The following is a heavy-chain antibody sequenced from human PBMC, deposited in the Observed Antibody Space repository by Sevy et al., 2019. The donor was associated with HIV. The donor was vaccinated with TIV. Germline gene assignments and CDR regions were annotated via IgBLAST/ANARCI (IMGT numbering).Heavy chain of an antibody. J-gene: IGHJ4*02. V-gene: IGHV3-11*01. CDR3: ARDPLLGIAREVARGGY. D-gene: IGHD2-2*03. CDR1: GFIFSDYY. Sequence: GGSLRLSCSGSGFIFSDYYMSWIRQAPGRGLEWVSYISGSGITYYAYSVEGRFTISRDNARNSLYLQMNSLRADDTAVYYCARDPLLGIAREVARGGYWGQGTLVTVSS. CDR2: ISGSGIT.